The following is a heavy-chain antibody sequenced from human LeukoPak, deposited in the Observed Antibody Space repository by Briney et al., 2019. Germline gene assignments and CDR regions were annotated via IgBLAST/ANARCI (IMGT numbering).Heavy chain of an antibody. CDR1: GFTFSDYY. D-gene: IGHD6-13*01. J-gene: IGHJ4*01. CDR2: ISYDGSNK. CDR3: ARASIAAAEWDY. V-gene: IGHV3-30-3*01. Sequence: QPGGSLRLSCAASGFTFSDYYMSWVRQAPGKGLEWVAVISYDGSNKYYADSVKGRFTISRDNSKNTLYLQMNSLRAEDTAVYYCARASIAAAEWDYWGQGTLVTVSS.